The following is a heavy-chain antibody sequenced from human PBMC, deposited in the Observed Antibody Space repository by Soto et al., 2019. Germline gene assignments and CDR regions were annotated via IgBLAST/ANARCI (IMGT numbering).Heavy chain of an antibody. D-gene: IGHD1-7*01. V-gene: IGHV3-23*01. CDR2: ISGSGGST. Sequence: RLSCAASGFTFSSYAMSWVRQAPGKGLEWVSAISGSGGSTYYADSVKGRFTISRDNSKNTLYLQMNSLRAEDTAVYYCAKDLSITGTTWFDPWGQGTLVTVSS. J-gene: IGHJ5*02. CDR3: AKDLSITGTTWFDP. CDR1: GFTFSSYA.